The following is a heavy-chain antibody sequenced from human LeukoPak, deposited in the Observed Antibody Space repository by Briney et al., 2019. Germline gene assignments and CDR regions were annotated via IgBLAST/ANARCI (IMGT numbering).Heavy chain of an antibody. V-gene: IGHV4-4*07. CDR3: ARKGGTSTGDYYFDS. J-gene: IGHJ4*02. CDR2: ILTSGST. CDR1: GGSISDYY. D-gene: IGHD4-23*01. Sequence: SETLSLTRTVSGGSISDYYWSWIRQPAGKGLEWIGRILTSGSTNYNPSLHSRVTISLDTSNNQFSLKLNSVTAAHTAVYYCARKGGTSTGDYYFDSWGQGTLVTVSS.